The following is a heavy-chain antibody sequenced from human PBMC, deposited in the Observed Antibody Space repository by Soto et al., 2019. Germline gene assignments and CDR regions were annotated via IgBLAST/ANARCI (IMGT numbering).Heavy chain of an antibody. CDR1: GFSFSTYG. D-gene: IGHD1-7*01. CDR3: AKGFGNYRAFDY. J-gene: IGHJ4*02. V-gene: IGHV3-30*18. Sequence: QVHLVESGGGVVQPGRSLRLSCAASGFSFSTYGMHWVRQAPGKGLEGVAFISNDGSNKYYADSVKGRFTIYRDNSKNTLYLQMNSLRAEDTAVYYCAKGFGNYRAFDYWGQGTLVTVSS. CDR2: ISNDGSNK.